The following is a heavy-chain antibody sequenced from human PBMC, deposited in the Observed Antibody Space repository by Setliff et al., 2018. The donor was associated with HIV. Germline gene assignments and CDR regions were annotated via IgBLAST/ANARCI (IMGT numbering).Heavy chain of an antibody. CDR2: INRDGSFT. J-gene: IGHJ4*02. CDR3: ARAYNVYDYRFDSSGYDY. CDR1: GFTLSSHW. Sequence: GGSLRLSWTTSGFTLSSHWMHWVRQAPGKGLVWVSRINRDGSFTNYADSVKGRFTISRDNAKNTLYLQMNSLRVEDTAVYYCARAYNVYDYRFDSSGYDYWGQGTLVTVSS. V-gene: IGHV3-74*01. D-gene: IGHD3-22*01.